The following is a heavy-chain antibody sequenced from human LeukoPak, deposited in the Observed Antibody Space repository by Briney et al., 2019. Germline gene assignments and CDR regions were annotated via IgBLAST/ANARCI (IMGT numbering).Heavy chain of an antibody. CDR1: GFTFSSYS. D-gene: IGHD3-3*01. CDR2: ISSSSSTI. V-gene: IGHV3-48*01. J-gene: IGHJ5*02. CDR3: ARGTNVLRFLSAHDWFDP. Sequence: GGSLRLSCAASGFTFSSYSMNWVRQAAGKGLEWVSYISSSSSTIYYADSVKGRFTISRDNAKNSLYLQMNSLRAEDTAVYYCARGTNVLRFLSAHDWFDPWGQGTLVTVSS.